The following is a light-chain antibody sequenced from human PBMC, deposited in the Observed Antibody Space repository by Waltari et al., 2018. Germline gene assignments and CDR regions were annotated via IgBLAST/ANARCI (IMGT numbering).Light chain of an antibody. CDR1: QSVSSY. CDR2: DAS. CDR3: QQRSNWPLT. J-gene: IGKJ4*01. V-gene: IGKV3-11*01. Sequence: EIVLTQSPATLSWSPGERATLSCRASQSVSSYLAWYQHKPGQSPRLLIYDASNRATGIPARFSGSGSGTDFTLTISSLEPEDFAVYYCQQRSNWPLTFGGGTKVEIK.